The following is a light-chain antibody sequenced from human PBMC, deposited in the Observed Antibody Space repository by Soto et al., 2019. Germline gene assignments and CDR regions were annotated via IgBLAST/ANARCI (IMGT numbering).Light chain of an antibody. J-gene: IGKJ1*01. CDR1: QSVSSY. V-gene: IGKV3-11*01. Sequence: EIVLTQSPATLSLSPGERATLSCRASQSVSSYFAWYQQKPGQAPRLLIYDASNRATGIPARFSGCGSGTDFTLTISSLEHEDFAVYYCQQRSNWPPWTFGQGTKVEIK. CDR2: DAS. CDR3: QQRSNWPPWT.